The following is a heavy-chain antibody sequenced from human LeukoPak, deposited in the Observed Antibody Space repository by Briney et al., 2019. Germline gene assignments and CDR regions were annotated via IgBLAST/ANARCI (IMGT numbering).Heavy chain of an antibody. Sequence: GGSLRLSYAASGFTFSSYWMSWVRQAPGKGLEWVANIKQDGSEKYYVDSVKGRFTISRDNAKNSLYLQMNSLRAEDTAVYYCARPPGSRKRVYFDYWGQGTLVTVSS. J-gene: IGHJ4*02. V-gene: IGHV3-7*01. CDR2: IKQDGSEK. D-gene: IGHD6-13*01. CDR3: ARPPGSRKRVYFDY. CDR1: GFTFSSYW.